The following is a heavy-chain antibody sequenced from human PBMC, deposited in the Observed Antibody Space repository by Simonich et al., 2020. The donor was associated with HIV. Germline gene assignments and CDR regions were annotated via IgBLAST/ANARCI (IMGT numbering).Heavy chain of an antibody. CDR3: VRGGSLIIVGNWFDP. CDR2: INTNSGVP. V-gene: IGHV7-4-1*02. J-gene: IGHJ5*02. CDR1: GYTFTSYP. Sequence: QVQLVQSGSELKKPGASVKISCKTSGYTFTSYPMNWVRQAPGQGLEWMGWINTNSGVPTYALGFTGRFVFSLDTSVSTAYLQISSLKAEDTAVYYCVRGGSLIIVGNWFDPWGQGTLVTVSS. D-gene: IGHD3-22*01.